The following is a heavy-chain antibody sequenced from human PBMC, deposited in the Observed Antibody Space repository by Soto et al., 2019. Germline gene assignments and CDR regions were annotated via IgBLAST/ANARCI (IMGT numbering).Heavy chain of an antibody. D-gene: IGHD6-19*01. Sequence: AXGTLSLTCAVYGGPFSGYYWSWIRQPPGKGLEWIGEINHSGSTNYNPSLKSRVTISVDTSKNQFSLKLSSVTAADTAVYYCARERYSSRRNAFDIWGQGTMVTVSS. J-gene: IGHJ3*02. CDR3: ARERYSSRRNAFDI. CDR1: GGPFSGYY. V-gene: IGHV4-34*01. CDR2: INHSGST.